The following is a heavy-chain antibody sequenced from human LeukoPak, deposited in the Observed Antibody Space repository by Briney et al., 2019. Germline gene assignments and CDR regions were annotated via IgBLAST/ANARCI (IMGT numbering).Heavy chain of an antibody. CDR2: TYYRYKWYN. D-gene: IGHD3-3*01. CDR1: GDSVSTNSAA. V-gene: IGHV6-1*01. Sequence: SQTLSLTYAFSGDSVSTNSAAWTWVRQSPSRGLEWLGSTYYRYKWYNEYAVSVRSRITINPDPSQNPFYLQLNSVSPDDTAVYYCARDPLFGVAYYFDYWGQGTLVTVSS. J-gene: IGHJ4*02. CDR3: ARDPLFGVAYYFDY.